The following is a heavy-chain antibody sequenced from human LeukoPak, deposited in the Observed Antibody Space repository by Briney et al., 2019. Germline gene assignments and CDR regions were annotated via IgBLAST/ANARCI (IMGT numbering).Heavy chain of an antibody. Sequence: ASVKVSCKASGYTFTNYGISWVRQSPGQGLEWMGWISAHNGNTNYAQNLQGRVTMTTDTSTSTAYMDLRSLRSDDTAVYYCARDPSLYYDTSAYRFDYWGQGTLVTVSS. CDR3: ARDPSLYYDTSAYRFDY. J-gene: IGHJ4*02. CDR1: GYTFTNYG. V-gene: IGHV1-18*01. D-gene: IGHD3-22*01. CDR2: ISAHNGNT.